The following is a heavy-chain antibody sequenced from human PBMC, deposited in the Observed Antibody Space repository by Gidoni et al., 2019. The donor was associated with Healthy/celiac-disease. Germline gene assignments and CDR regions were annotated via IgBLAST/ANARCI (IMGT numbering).Heavy chain of an antibody. V-gene: IGHV4-39*01. CDR3: ARMTVTTDIDY. D-gene: IGHD4-17*01. Sequence: QLQLQESGPGLVKPSATLSLPCTVSGGSISSSSYYWGWIRQPPGKGLEWIGSIYYSGSTYYNPSLKSRVTISVDTSKNQVSLKLSSVTAADTAVYYCARMTVTTDIDYWGQGTLVTVSS. CDR1: GGSISSSSYY. J-gene: IGHJ4*02. CDR2: IYYSGST.